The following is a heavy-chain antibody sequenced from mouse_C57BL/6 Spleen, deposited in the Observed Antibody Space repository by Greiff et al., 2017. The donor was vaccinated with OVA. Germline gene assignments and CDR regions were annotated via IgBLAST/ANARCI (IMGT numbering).Heavy chain of an antibody. CDR2: IYPGDGDT. CDR1: GYAFSSSW. CDR3: ARLYGSSPVFDY. V-gene: IGHV1-82*01. Sequence: VQLQQSGPELVKPGASVKISCKASGYAFSSSWMNWVKQRPGKGLEWIGRIYPGDGDTNYNGKFKGKATLTADKSSSTAYMQLSSLTSEDSAVYFCARLYGSSPVFDYWGQGTTLTVSS. D-gene: IGHD1-1*01. J-gene: IGHJ2*01.